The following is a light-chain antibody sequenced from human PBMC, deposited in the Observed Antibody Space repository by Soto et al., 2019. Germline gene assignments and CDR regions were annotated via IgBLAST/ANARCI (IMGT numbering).Light chain of an antibody. J-gene: IGKJ4*01. CDR3: QQYYHWGLS. CDR1: QNVATN. V-gene: IGKV3D-15*01. Sequence: VMTQSPANLSVSPGEGVTLSCTASQNVATNLAWYQLRPGQAPRLLVYAASTMATGIPATFSGSGSGTHFSLTISSLQSEDSAVYFCQQYYHWGLSFGGGTKVEI. CDR2: AAS.